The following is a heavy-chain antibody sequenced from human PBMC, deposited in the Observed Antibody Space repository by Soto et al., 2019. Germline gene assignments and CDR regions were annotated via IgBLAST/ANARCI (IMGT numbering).Heavy chain of an antibody. J-gene: IGHJ4*02. CDR2: VFFSGST. CDR1: GASVGSGSFY. D-gene: IGHD1-7*01. CDR3: GRESGETWDYEAY. Sequence: TLSLTCTVSGASVGSGSFYWSFIRQPPGKGLEWIGYVFFSGSTNYNPSLKSRVTVSVYTSRNQFYLNLHSVTAADSAVYYCGRESGETWDYEAYWGQG. V-gene: IGHV4-61*01.